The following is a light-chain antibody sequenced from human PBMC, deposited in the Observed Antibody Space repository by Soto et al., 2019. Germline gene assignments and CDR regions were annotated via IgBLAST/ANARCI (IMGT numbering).Light chain of an antibody. CDR1: SSNIGSKT. CDR2: NNN. CDR3: AAWDDSLNGYVV. J-gene: IGLJ2*01. V-gene: IGLV1-44*01. Sequence: QSVLTQPPSASGTPGQRVTISCSGSSSNIGSKTVNWYRQLPGTAPKLLIYNNNQRPSGVPDRFSGSKSGTSASLAISGLQSEDEADYYCAAWDDSLNGYVVFGGGTQLTVL.